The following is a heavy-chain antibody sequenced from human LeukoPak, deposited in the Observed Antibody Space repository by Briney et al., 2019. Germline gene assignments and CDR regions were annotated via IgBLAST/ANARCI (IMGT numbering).Heavy chain of an antibody. CDR3: ARQRSPFDWLSVDSPFDI. CDR2: IIPIFGTA. D-gene: IGHD3-9*01. CDR1: GGTFSSYA. V-gene: IGHV1-69*05. Sequence: GASVKVSCKASGGTFSSYAISWVRQAPGQGLEWMGGIIPIFGTANYAQKFEGRVTITTDESTSTAYMELSSLRSEDTAVYYCARQRSPFDWLSVDSPFDIWGQGTMVTVSS. J-gene: IGHJ3*02.